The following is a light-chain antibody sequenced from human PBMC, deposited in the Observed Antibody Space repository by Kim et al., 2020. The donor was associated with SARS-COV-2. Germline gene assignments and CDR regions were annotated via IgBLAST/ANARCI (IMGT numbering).Light chain of an antibody. V-gene: IGLV2-11*01. CDR3: CAYAATYTPHVV. Sequence: QSALTQPRSVSGSPGQSVTISCTGTSSDVGGYNYVSWYQQHPGKAPKVMIYDVTKRPSGVPDRLSGSRSGNTASLTISGLQAEDEADYYCCAYAATYTPHVVFGGGTQLTVL. CDR1: SSDVGGYNY. CDR2: DVT. J-gene: IGLJ2*01.